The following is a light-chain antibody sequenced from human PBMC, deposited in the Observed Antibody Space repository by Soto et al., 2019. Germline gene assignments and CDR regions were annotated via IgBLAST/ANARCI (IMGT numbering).Light chain of an antibody. V-gene: IGKV1-9*01. Sequence: IQFTQSPSSLSASVGDSVTITCRASQDISSHLAWYQQKPRKAPKVLIYAAYTLESGIPSRFSGSGSGTDFTLTISSLXAEDFATYYCQHVKSFLPLTFGGGTKVDIK. CDR1: QDISSH. CDR3: QHVKSFLPLT. J-gene: IGKJ4*01. CDR2: AAY.